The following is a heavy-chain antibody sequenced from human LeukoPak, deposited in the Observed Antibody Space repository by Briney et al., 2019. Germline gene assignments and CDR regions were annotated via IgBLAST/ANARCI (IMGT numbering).Heavy chain of an antibody. V-gene: IGHV3-11*04. CDR3: ARDDHYGDYINYYFDY. CDR1: GFTFSDYY. CDR2: ISSSGSTI. D-gene: IGHD4-17*01. J-gene: IGHJ4*02. Sequence: GGSLRLSCAASGFTFSDYYMSWIRQAPGKGLEWVSYISSSGSTIYYADSVKGRFTISRDNAKNSLYLQMNSLRAEDTAVYYCARDDHYGDYINYYFDYWGQGTLVTVSS.